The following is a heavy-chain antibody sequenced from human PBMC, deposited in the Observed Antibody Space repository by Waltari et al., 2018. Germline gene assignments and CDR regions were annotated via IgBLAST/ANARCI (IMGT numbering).Heavy chain of an antibody. V-gene: IGHV3-7*01. CDR2: VKKDGSEK. CDR3: ATISAPLDY. J-gene: IGHJ4*02. CDR1: GFTVGANW. Sequence: EVQLVESGGGLVQPGGSLRLAWAGSGFTVGANWIRWVRQASGKGLEWVANVKKDGSEKYYVGSVKGRFTISRDNAKNSVYLQMNGLRAEDTAVYYCATISAPLDYWGRGTLVTVSS. D-gene: IGHD6-13*01.